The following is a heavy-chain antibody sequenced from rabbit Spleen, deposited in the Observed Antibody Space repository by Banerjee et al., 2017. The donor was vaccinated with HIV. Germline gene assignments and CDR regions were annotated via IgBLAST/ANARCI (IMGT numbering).Heavy chain of an antibody. CDR3: ARDAGTSFSTYGMDL. Sequence: QSLEESGGGLVKPGASLTLTCKASGFSFSSGYDMCWVRQAPGKGLEWVACAYAGSSGSTYSATWAKGRFTISKTSSTTVTLQMTSLTAADTATHFCARDAGTSFSTYGMDLWGQGTLSPS. V-gene: IGHV1S40*01. CDR2: AYAGSSGST. D-gene: IGHD8-1*01. CDR1: GFSFSSGYD. J-gene: IGHJ6*01.